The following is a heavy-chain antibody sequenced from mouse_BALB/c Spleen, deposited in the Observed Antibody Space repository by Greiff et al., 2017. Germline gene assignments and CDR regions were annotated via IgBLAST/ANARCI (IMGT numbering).Heavy chain of an antibody. CDR3: ASGDYDYAMDY. Sequence: QVQLQQPGAELVKPGASVKLSCKASGYTFTSYWMHWVKQRPGQGLEWIGEINPSNGRTNYNEKFKSKATLTVDKSSSTAYMQLSSLTSEDSAVYYGASGDYDYAMDYWGQGTSVTVSS. CDR1: GYTFTSYW. J-gene: IGHJ4*01. V-gene: IGHV1S81*02. D-gene: IGHD2-4*01. CDR2: INPSNGRT.